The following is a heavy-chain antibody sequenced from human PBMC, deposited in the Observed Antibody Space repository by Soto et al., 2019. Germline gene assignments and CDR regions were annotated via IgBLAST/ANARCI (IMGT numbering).Heavy chain of an antibody. CDR2: ISASGRST. V-gene: IGHV3-23*01. Sequence: GGSLRLSCAASGLTFSTSAMSWVRQAPGKGLEWVSLISASGRSTDYADSVKGRFTISRDNYKSTVYLQMKSLRADDTAVYYCAKDPPSEKLQPDYGMDVWGQGTNVTVS. D-gene: IGHD2-15*01. CDR3: AKDPPSEKLQPDYGMDV. CDR1: GLTFSTSA. J-gene: IGHJ6*02.